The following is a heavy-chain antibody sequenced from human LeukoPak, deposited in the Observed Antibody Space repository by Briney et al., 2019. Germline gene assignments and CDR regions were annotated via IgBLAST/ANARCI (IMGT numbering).Heavy chain of an antibody. Sequence: PSETLSLTCTVSGGSISSSSYYWGWIRQPPGKGLEWIGSTYYSGSTYYNPSLKSRVTISVDTSKNQFSLKLSSVTAADTAVYYCARQMFSGWLATDYEDYWGQGTLVTVSS. D-gene: IGHD6-19*01. V-gene: IGHV4-39*01. CDR1: GGSISSSSYY. CDR3: ARQMFSGWLATDYEDY. J-gene: IGHJ4*02. CDR2: TYYSGST.